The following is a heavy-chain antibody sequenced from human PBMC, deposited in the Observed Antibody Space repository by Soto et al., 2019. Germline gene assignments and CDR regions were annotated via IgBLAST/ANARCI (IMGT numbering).Heavy chain of an antibody. V-gene: IGHV3-33*01. D-gene: IGHD1-26*01. CDR2: IWYDGSNK. CDR1: GFTFSSYG. Sequence: GGSLRLSCAASGFTFSSYGMHWVRQAPGKGLEWVAVIWYDGSNKYYADSVKDRFTISRDNSQNTLYLQMDSLRVEDTAVYYCARDGVGATTFYGYFDYWGQGILVTVSS. CDR3: ARDGVGATTFYGYFDY. J-gene: IGHJ4*02.